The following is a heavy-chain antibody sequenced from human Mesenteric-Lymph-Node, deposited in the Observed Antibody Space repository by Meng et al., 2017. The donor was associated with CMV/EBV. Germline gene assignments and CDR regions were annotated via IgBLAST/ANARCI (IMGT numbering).Heavy chain of an antibody. Sequence: GSLRLSCAASGFSFSSYWMTWVRQAPGKGLEWVANIKQDGSEKNYVDSVKGRFSVSRDNSKNTVYLQMNSLRADDTAVYYCAKDSDYDSFDFWGQGTLVTVSS. CDR3: AKDSDYDSFDF. CDR1: GFSFSSYW. V-gene: IGHV3-7*03. D-gene: IGHD5-12*01. J-gene: IGHJ4*02. CDR2: IKQDGSEK.